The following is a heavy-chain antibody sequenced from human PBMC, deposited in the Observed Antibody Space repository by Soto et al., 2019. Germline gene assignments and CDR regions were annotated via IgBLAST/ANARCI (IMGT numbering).Heavy chain of an antibody. V-gene: IGHV1-69*12. CDR2: IIPIFGTA. CDR3: ARHVPAAGYYYGMDV. J-gene: IGHJ6*02. Sequence: QVQLVQSGAEVKKPGSSVKVPCKASGGTFSSCAISWVRQAPGQGLEWMGGIIPIFGTANYAQKFQGRVTITADESTSTAYMELSSLRSEDTAVYYCARHVPAAGYYYGMDVWGQGTTVTVSS. CDR1: GGTFSSCA. D-gene: IGHD2-2*01.